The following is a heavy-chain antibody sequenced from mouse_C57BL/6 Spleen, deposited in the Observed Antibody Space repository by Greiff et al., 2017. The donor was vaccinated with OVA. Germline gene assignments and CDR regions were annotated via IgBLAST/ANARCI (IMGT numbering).Heavy chain of an antibody. CDR1: GYTFTDYY. V-gene: IGHV1-26*01. Sequence: EVQLQQSGPELVKPGASVKISCKASGYTFTDYYMNWVKQSHGKSLEWIGDINPNNGGTSYNQKFKGKATLTVDKSSSTAYMELRSLTSEDSAVYYCARRRIYYGNYIYAMDYWGQGTSVTVSS. D-gene: IGHD2-1*01. CDR2: INPNNGGT. CDR3: ARRRIYYGNYIYAMDY. J-gene: IGHJ4*01.